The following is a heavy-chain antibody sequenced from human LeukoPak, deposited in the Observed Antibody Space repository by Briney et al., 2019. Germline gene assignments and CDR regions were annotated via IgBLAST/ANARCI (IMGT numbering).Heavy chain of an antibody. V-gene: IGHV4-59*01. CDR2: IYYSGST. D-gene: IGHD3-10*01. Sequence: SETLSLTCTVSGYSISTSYYWGWIRQPPGKGLEWIGYIYYSGSTNYNPSLKSRVTISVDTSKNQFSLKLSSVTAADTAVYYCARYYYGSGSYSDYWGQGTLVTVSS. CDR1: GYSISTSYY. J-gene: IGHJ4*02. CDR3: ARYYYGSGSYSDY.